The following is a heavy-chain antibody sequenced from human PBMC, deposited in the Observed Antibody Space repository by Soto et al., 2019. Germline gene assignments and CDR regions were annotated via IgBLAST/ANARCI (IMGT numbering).Heavy chain of an antibody. CDR1: GGFISNGGYY. D-gene: IGHD3-22*01. Sequence: SETLSLTCTVSGGFISNGGYYWSWIRQHPGKGLEWVGHIDYSGVTFYNPSLKGRVSISVDTSKKQFSLKLSSVTAADTAVYFCARGQITYYDNISGSLYYFDFWGRGTLVTVSS. V-gene: IGHV4-31*03. J-gene: IGHJ4*02. CDR2: IDYSGVT. CDR3: ARGQITYYDNISGSLYYFDF.